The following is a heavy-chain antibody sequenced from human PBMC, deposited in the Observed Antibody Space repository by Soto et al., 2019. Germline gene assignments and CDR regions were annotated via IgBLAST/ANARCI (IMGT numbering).Heavy chain of an antibody. J-gene: IGHJ5*02. Sequence: SVKVSCKASGGTFSSYAISWVRQAPGRGLEWMGGIIPIFGTANYAQKFQGRVTITADESTSTAYMELSSLRSEDTAVYYCARGSWGYYYDSSGYSENWFDPWGQGTLVTVSS. CDR1: GGTFSSYA. CDR2: IIPIFGTA. V-gene: IGHV1-69*13. D-gene: IGHD3-22*01. CDR3: ARGSWGYYYDSSGYSENWFDP.